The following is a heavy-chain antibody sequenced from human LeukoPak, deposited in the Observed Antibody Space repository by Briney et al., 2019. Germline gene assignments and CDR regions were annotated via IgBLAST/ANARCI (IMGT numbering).Heavy chain of an antibody. Sequence: ASVKVSCKAFGYTFTNYGISWVRQAPGQGLEWMGWISGYNGNTNYAQKLQGRVTMTTDTSTSTAYMELRSLRSDDTAMYYCAKSGGYGLIDYWGQGTRVTVSS. CDR1: GYTFTNYG. V-gene: IGHV1-18*01. CDR3: AKSGGYGLIDY. CDR2: ISGYNGNT. D-gene: IGHD1-26*01. J-gene: IGHJ4*02.